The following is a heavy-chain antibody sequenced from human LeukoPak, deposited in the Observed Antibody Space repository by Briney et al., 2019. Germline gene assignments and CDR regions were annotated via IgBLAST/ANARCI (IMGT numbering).Heavy chain of an antibody. D-gene: IGHD6-6*01. CDR1: GFTFSSYS. V-gene: IGHV3-21*04. Sequence: LGGSLRLSCAASGFTFSSYSMNWVRQAPGKGLEWVSSISSSSSYIYYADSVKGRFTISRDNAKNSLYLQMNSLRAEDTAVYYCAKDRYSSSYFDYWGQGTLVTVSS. J-gene: IGHJ4*02. CDR3: AKDRYSSSYFDY. CDR2: ISSSSSYI.